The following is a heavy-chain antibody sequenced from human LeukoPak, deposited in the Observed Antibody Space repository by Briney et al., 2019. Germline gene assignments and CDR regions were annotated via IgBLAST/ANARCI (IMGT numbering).Heavy chain of an antibody. D-gene: IGHD6-13*01. J-gene: IGHJ4*02. V-gene: IGHV3-21*01. Sequence: GGSLTLSCAASGFTYSNFAMTWVRQAPGKGLEWVSSIVGSSSTYYAYSLKGRFTISRDNAKNSLYLQMNSLRAEDTAVYYCARIGAGSSRDYWGQGTLVTVSS. CDR1: GFTYSNFA. CDR3: ARIGAGSSRDY. CDR2: IVGSSST.